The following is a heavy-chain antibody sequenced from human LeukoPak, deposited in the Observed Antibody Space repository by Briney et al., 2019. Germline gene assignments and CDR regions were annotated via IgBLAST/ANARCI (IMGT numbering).Heavy chain of an antibody. J-gene: IGHJ4*02. CDR2: IIPIFGTA. D-gene: IGHD4-17*01. Sequence: SVKVSCKASGGTFSSYAISWVRQAPGQGLECMGGIIPIFGTANSAQKFQGRVTITADESTSTAYMELSSLSSEDTAVYYCARDPRWAYGDYPRGFDYWGQGTLVTVSS. CDR1: GGTFSSYA. V-gene: IGHV1-69*13. CDR3: ARDPRWAYGDYPRGFDY.